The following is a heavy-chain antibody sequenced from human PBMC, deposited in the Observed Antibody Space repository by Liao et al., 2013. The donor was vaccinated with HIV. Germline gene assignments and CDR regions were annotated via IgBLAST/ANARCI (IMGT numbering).Heavy chain of an antibody. CDR2: INHSGST. CDR1: GGSFSGYY. J-gene: IGHJ4*02. Sequence: QVQLQQWGAGLLKPSETLSLTCAVYGGSFSGYYWSWIRQPPGKGLEWIGEINHSGSTNYNPSLKSRVTISVDTSKNQFSLKLSSVTAADTAVYYCARGGRGLRHPDYWGQGTLVTVSS. CDR3: ARGGRGLRHPDY. D-gene: IGHD2-15*01. V-gene: IGHV4-34*01.